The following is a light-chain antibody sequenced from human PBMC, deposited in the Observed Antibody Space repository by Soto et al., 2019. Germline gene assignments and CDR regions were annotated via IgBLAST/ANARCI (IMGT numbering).Light chain of an antibody. V-gene: IGLV3-21*02. CDR2: NDR. Sequence: SYELTQAPSVSVAPGQTARITCGGNNIGGEGVHWYQQKPGLAPLLVLYNDRDRPSGVPERFSGSNSGNTATLTISRVEAGDEADYYCQVWDSTTDSRVFGGGTKVTVL. J-gene: IGLJ2*01. CDR1: NIGGEG. CDR3: QVWDSTTDSRV.